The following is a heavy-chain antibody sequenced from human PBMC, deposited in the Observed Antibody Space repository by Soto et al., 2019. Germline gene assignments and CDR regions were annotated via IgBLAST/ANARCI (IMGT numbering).Heavy chain of an antibody. CDR2: IYHRGNV. J-gene: IGHJ4*02. D-gene: IGHD2-15*01. CDR3: AGLPPRVVVNLLPLPT. CDR1: GGSISNSNW. V-gene: IGHV4-4*02. Sequence: QVQLLQSGPGLVRPSGTLSLTCAVSGGSISNSNWWTWVRQSPGRGLEWIGEIYHRGNVNFHASHKGRVTIPEDKATNQFPLTLRYSTAADTAVYYWAGLPPRVVVNLLPLPTWGQGTPVTVSS.